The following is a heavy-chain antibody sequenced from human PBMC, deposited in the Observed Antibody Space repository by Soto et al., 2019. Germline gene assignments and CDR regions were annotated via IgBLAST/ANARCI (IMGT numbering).Heavy chain of an antibody. CDR1: GGTFSSYA. V-gene: IGHV1-69*01. CDR3: ARGDSAMVDYFDD. CDR2: IIPIFGTA. Sequence: QVQLVQSGAEVKKPGSSVKVSCKASGGTFSSYAISWVRQAPGQGLAWRGGIIPIFGTANYAQKFQGRVTITPDESTSTAYMELSTLRTEDTAVYYCARGDSAMVDYFDDWGQGTMVTVSS. J-gene: IGHJ4*02. D-gene: IGHD5-18*01.